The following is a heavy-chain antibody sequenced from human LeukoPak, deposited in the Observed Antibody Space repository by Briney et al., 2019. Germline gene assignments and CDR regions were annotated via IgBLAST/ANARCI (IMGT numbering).Heavy chain of an antibody. D-gene: IGHD3-10*01. CDR3: ARVWFGYFFQ. CDR2: ISYDGSNK. Sequence: PGGSLRLSCAASGFTFSSYGMHWVRQAPGKGLEWVAVISYDGSNKYYADSVKGRFTISKDNSNNTVFLQMNSVRVEDTAVYYCARVWFGYFFQWGQGVLVTVSS. CDR1: GFTFSSYG. J-gene: IGHJ4*02. V-gene: IGHV3-30*03.